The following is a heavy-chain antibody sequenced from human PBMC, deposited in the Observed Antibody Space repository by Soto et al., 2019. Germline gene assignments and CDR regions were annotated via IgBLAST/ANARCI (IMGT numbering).Heavy chain of an antibody. CDR1: GFTFGDYW. D-gene: IGHD3-3*01. CDR3: AKLGSGYHTGLYFEY. Sequence: EVQLVESGGALDQRGGSLRLSCAASGFTFGDYWMSWVRQAPGKGLEWVAHIKKDGSEKYYVDSVKGRFTVSRDNAEKSLFLQMNSLRAEDMAVYYCAKLGSGYHTGLYFEYWGQGTLVTVSS. J-gene: IGHJ4*02. V-gene: IGHV3-7*03. CDR2: IKKDGSEK.